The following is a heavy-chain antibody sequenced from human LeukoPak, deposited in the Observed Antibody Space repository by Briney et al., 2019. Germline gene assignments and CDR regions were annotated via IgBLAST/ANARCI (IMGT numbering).Heavy chain of an antibody. V-gene: IGHV4-59*08. Sequence: NPSETLSLTCSVSGGSISSYYWNWIRQPPGKGVEWIGYIHYSGNTNYNPSLKSRVTISVDTSKNHFSLKLSSVTAADTAVYYCARQGYCISTSCPGNAFDIWGQGTMVTVSS. D-gene: IGHD2-2*01. CDR1: GGSISSYY. CDR3: ARQGYCISTSCPGNAFDI. J-gene: IGHJ3*02. CDR2: IHYSGNT.